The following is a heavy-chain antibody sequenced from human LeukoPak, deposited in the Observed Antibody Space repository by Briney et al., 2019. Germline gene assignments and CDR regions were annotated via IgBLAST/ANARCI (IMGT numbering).Heavy chain of an antibody. CDR1: GYTFTSYD. J-gene: IGHJ4*02. CDR2: MNPNSGNT. Sequence: ASVKVSCKDSGYTFTSYDINWVRQATGQGLEWMGWMNPNSGNTGYAQKFQGRVTMTRNTSISTAYMELSSLRSEDTAVYYCARVMRESIVVVPAATGKYYFDYWGQGTLVTVSS. CDR3: ARVMRESIVVVPAATGKYYFDY. V-gene: IGHV1-8*01. D-gene: IGHD2-2*01.